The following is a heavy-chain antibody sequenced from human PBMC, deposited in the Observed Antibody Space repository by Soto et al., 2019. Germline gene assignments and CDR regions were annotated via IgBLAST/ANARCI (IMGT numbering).Heavy chain of an antibody. V-gene: IGHV3-11*01. D-gene: IGHD6-6*01. CDR2: ISGSSITI. Sequence: QVQLVESGGGLVKPGGSVRLSCAASGFTFSDSYMSWVRQAPGKGLEWLSYISGSSITISHADSVKGRFTISRDNDKNSVYLQMDSLRAEDTAVYYCARFLGGIPARPCDYWGQGTLVTVSS. J-gene: IGHJ4*02. CDR3: ARFLGGIPARPCDY. CDR1: GFTFSDSY.